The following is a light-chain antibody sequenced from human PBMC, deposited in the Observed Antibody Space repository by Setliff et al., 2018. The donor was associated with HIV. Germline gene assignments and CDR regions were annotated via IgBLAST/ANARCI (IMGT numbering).Light chain of an antibody. CDR1: TSDVGSYNL. CDR2: GVN. Sequence: QSVLAQPASVSGSHGQSITISCTGTTSDVGSYNLVSWYQQHPGRAPKLIIYGVNKRPSEVSSRFSASKSGDTASLTISELQAEDEADYYCCSYTGDIILYVFGTGTKVTVL. CDR3: CSYTGDIILYV. V-gene: IGLV2-23*02. J-gene: IGLJ1*01.